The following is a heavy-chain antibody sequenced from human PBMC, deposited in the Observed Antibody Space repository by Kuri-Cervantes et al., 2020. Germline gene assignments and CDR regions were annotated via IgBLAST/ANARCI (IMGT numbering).Heavy chain of an antibody. CDR1: GGSVSSGSYY. J-gene: IGHJ4*02. V-gene: IGHV4-61*01. CDR3: AREVGSGGSCYSDY. D-gene: IGHD2-15*01. CDR2: INHSGST. Sequence: SETLSLTCTVSGGSVSSGSYYWSWIRQPPGKGLEWIGEINHSGSTNYNPSLKSRVTISVDTSKNQFSLKLSSVTASDTAVYYCAREVGSGGSCYSDYWGQGTLVTVSS.